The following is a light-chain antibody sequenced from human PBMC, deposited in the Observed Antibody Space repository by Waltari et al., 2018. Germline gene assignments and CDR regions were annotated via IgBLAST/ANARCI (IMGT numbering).Light chain of an antibody. Sequence: QSALTQTATVSGSPGQSITISCTGTTSDVGKYNLVSWYQQHPDKAPTLIIYDVNKRPSGVSNRFSGSKSGNTASLTISGLQAADEADYYCCSYAGSAISVFGGGTKVTVL. CDR2: DVN. J-gene: IGLJ3*02. V-gene: IGLV2-23*02. CDR1: TSDVGKYNL. CDR3: CSYAGSAISV.